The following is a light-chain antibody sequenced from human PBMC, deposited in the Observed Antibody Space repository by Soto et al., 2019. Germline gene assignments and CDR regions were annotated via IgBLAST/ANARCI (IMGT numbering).Light chain of an antibody. J-gene: IGLJ2*01. Sequence: QSVLTQSSSASASLGSSVKLTCTLSSGHSSYIIAWHQQQPGKAPRYLMKLEGSGSYNKGSGVPDRFSGSSSGADRYLTISNLQSEDEADYYCQVWDSSRDHVVFGGGTKVTVL. CDR3: QVWDSSRDHVV. CDR1: SGHSSYI. CDR2: LEGSGSY. V-gene: IGLV4-60*03.